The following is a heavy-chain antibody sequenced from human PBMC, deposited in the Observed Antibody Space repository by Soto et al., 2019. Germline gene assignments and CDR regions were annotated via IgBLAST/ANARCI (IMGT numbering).Heavy chain of an antibody. CDR3: ARVAPPQDY. CDR1: GFSFSDYY. CDR2: ISSSSSYT. V-gene: IGHV3-11*05. J-gene: IGHJ4*02. Sequence: PGGSLRLCCAASGFSFSDYYMSWIRQAPGKGLEWVSYISSSSSYTNYADSVKGRFTFSRDNAKNSLYLQMNSLRAEDTAVYYCARVAPPQDYWGQGTLVTVSS.